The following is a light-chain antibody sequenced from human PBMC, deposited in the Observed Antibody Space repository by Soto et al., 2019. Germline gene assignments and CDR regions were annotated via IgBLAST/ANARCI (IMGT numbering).Light chain of an antibody. CDR1: QSVSSY. CDR3: QHGSHCPLT. V-gene: IGKV3-11*01. J-gene: IGKJ4*01. Sequence: EIVLTQSPATLSLSPGERATLSCRASQSVSSYLAWYEQKPCQAPMLLIYAASNRATGIHARFSGSGSGTDFPLTLSSLEPEASPVYDCQHGSHCPLTFRGGTKVGIK. CDR2: AAS.